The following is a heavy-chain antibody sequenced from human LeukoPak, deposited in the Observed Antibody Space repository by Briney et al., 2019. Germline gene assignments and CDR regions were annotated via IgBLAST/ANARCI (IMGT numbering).Heavy chain of an antibody. J-gene: IGHJ4*02. Sequence: PGESLRLSCAASGFTVSSNYMSWVRQAPGKGLEWVSVIYSGGSTYYADSVKGRFTISRDNSKNTLYLQMNSLRAEDTAVYYCARGGIAVAGPIDYWGQGTLVTVSS. CDR2: IYSGGST. CDR1: GFTVSSNY. V-gene: IGHV3-66*01. CDR3: ARGGIAVAGPIDY. D-gene: IGHD6-19*01.